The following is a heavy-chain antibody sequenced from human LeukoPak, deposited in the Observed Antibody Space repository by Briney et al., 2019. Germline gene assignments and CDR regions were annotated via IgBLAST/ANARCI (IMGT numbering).Heavy chain of an antibody. D-gene: IGHD2-21*02. J-gene: IGHJ4*02. CDR2: IYYSGST. CDR3: ARSVVTAIPPYFDY. V-gene: IGHV4-31*03. Sequence: SETLSLTYTVSGGSISSGGYYWSWIRKHPGKGLEWIGYIYYSGSTYCNPSLKSRVTMSVDTSKNQFSLKLSPVTAADTAMYYCARSVVTAIPPYFDYWGQGTLVTVSS. CDR1: GGSISSGGYY.